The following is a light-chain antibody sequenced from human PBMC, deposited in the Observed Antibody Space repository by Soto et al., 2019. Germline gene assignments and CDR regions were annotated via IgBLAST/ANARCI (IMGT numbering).Light chain of an antibody. CDR3: QSYDSRLSNYV. J-gene: IGLJ1*01. Sequence: QAVVTQPPSVSGAPGQRVTISCTGSNSNIGAGYDVHWYQQFPGTAPKLLISGNINRPSGVPDRFSGSKSGPSASLAIIGLQAEDEADYYCQSYDSRLSNYVFGGGTQLTVL. CDR1: NSNIGAGYD. V-gene: IGLV1-40*01. CDR2: GNI.